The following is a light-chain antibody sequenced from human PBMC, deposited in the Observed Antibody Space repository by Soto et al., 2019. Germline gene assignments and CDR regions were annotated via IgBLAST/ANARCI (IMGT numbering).Light chain of an antibody. CDR3: QQLNSYLPLT. CDR2: AAS. J-gene: IGKJ4*01. V-gene: IGKV1-9*01. Sequence: IQLTQSPSSLFASVGDRVTITCPASQGISSYLAWYQQKPGKAPKLLIYAASTLQSGVPSRFSGSGSGTDFTLTISSLQPQDFVTYYCQQLNSYLPLTFGGGTKVEIK. CDR1: QGISSY.